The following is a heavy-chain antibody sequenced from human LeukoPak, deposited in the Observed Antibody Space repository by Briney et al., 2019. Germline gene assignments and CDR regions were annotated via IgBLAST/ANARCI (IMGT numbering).Heavy chain of an antibody. V-gene: IGHV3-23*01. CDR3: AKGRSSWYADAFDI. D-gene: IGHD6-13*01. J-gene: IGHJ3*02. CDR1: GFTFSSYA. CDR2: ISGSGDSE. Sequence: GGSLRLSCAASGFTFSSYAMSWVRQAPGKGLEWVSGISGSGDSEYYSESVKGRFTISRDNSKNTMYLQMNSLRVADTAVYYCAKGRSSWYADAFDIWGQGTMVTVSS.